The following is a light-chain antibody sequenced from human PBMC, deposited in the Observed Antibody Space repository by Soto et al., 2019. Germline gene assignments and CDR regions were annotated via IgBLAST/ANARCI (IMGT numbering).Light chain of an antibody. CDR2: RAS. Sequence: EIVLTPPQDTLSLSPGERATLSCRASQRISTYLAWYQQKPGQAPKVLIYRASSRATGIPDRFRGSGSGTDFTLTISRLEPEDFAVYYCQHYGSSPTTFGQGTKVDIK. J-gene: IGKJ1*01. CDR3: QHYGSSPTT. V-gene: IGKV3-20*01. CDR1: QRISTY.